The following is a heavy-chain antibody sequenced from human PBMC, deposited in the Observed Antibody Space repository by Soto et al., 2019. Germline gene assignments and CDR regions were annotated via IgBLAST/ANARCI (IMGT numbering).Heavy chain of an antibody. D-gene: IGHD3-9*01. V-gene: IGHV4-59*01. CDR2: IYYSGTT. J-gene: IGHJ5*02. CDR3: ARYVNPYDTAVWFDP. Sequence: SETLSLTCTVSGGSTRNYFWSWIRQPPGKGLEWIGCIYYSGTTNYNSSLKSRVTISLDTSKNQFSLRLGSVTAADTAVYYCARYVNPYDTAVWFDPWGQGTLVTVSS. CDR1: GGSTRNYF.